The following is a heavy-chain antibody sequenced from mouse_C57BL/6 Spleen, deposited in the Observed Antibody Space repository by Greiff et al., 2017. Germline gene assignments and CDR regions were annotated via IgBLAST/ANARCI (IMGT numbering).Heavy chain of an antibody. J-gene: IGHJ2*01. D-gene: IGHD1-1*01. CDR1: GYAFSSSW. Sequence: QVQLQQSGPELVKPGASVKISCKASGYAFSSSWMNWVKQRPGKGLEWIGRIYPGDGDTNYNGKCKGKATLTADNSSSTAYMQLSSLTSEDSAVYFCAREKNYYGSSYDYWGQGTTLTVSS. V-gene: IGHV1-82*01. CDR3: AREKNYYGSSYDY. CDR2: IYPGDGDT.